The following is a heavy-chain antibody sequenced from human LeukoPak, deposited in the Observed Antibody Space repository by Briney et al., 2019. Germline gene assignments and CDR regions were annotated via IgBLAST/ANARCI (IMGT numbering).Heavy chain of an antibody. CDR2: INPSGGST. CDR1: GYTFTSYY. Sequence: ASVKVSCKASGYTFTSYYMHWVRQAPGQGLEWMGIINPSGGSTSYAQKFQGRVTMTRDTSTSTVYMELSSLRSEDTAVYYCARGGKSSHIVVVTAVNWFDPWGQGTLVTVSS. CDR3: ARGGKSSHIVVVTAVNWFDP. V-gene: IGHV1-46*01. J-gene: IGHJ5*02. D-gene: IGHD2-21*02.